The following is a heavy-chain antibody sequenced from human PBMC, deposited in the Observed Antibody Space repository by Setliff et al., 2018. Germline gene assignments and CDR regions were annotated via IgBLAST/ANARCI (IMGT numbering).Heavy chain of an antibody. J-gene: IGHJ4*02. CDR1: GFSLRTSGVG. CDR3: ARCIAIFGVVIPNAFDY. Sequence: SGPTLVNPTQTLTLTCTFSGFSLRTSGVGVGWIRQPPGKALEWLALMYWDDDKRYSPSLKSRLTITKDTSKNQVVLTMTNMDPVDTATYYCARCIAIFGVVIPNAFDYWGQGTLVTVSS. CDR2: MYWDDDK. V-gene: IGHV2-5*02. D-gene: IGHD3-3*01.